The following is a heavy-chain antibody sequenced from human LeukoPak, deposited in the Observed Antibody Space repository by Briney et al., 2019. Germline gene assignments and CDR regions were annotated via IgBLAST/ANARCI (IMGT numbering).Heavy chain of an antibody. CDR2: ISSSGSTI. CDR3: ASSASSGWDLFDY. D-gene: IGHD6-19*01. CDR1: GFTFSSYE. V-gene: IGHV3-48*03. J-gene: IGHJ4*02. Sequence: GGSLRLSCAASGFTFSSYEMNWVRQAPGKGLEWVLYISSSGSTIYYADSVKGRFTISRDNAKNSLYLQMNSLRAEDTAVYYCASSASSGWDLFDYWGQGTLVTVSS.